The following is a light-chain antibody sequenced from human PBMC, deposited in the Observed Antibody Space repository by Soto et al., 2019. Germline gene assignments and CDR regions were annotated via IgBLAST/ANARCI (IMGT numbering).Light chain of an antibody. CDR1: SSNIGSNY. CDR2: RNN. J-gene: IGLJ3*02. Sequence: QPLLTQPPSASGTPGQRVTISCSGSSSNIGSNYVFWYQQLPGTAPKLLIYRNNQRPSGVPDRFSGSKSGTSASLAISGLRSEYEADYYCAAWDDSLSGRLFGGGTKVTVL. CDR3: AAWDDSLSGRL. V-gene: IGLV1-47*01.